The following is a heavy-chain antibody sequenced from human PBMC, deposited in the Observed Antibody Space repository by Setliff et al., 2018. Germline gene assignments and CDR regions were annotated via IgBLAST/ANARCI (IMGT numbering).Heavy chain of an antibody. Sequence: GGSLRLSCAASGFTFSSYWMSWVRQAPGKGLELVANIKQDGSEKYYVDSVKGRFTISRDNAKNSLYLQMNSLSPEDTALYYCASSSGGNYEAYFDYWGQGTLVTVSS. J-gene: IGHJ4*02. CDR1: GFTFSSYW. D-gene: IGHD2-15*01. CDR2: IKQDGSEK. V-gene: IGHV3-7*01. CDR3: ASSSGGNYEAYFDY.